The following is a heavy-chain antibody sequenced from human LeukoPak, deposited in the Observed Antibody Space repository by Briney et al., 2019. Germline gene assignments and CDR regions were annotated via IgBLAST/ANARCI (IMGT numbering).Heavy chain of an antibody. D-gene: IGHD3-16*02. J-gene: IGHJ4*02. CDR1: GFTFSSYS. Sequence: GGSLRLSCAASGFTFSSYSMNWVRQAPGKGLEWVSSISSSSSYIYYADSVKGRFTISRDNAKNSLYLQMNSLRAEDTAVYYCARDAYAYDYVWGSYRYTPYYFDHWGQGTLVTVSS. CDR2: ISSSSSYI. CDR3: ARDAYAYDYVWGSYRYTPYYFDH. V-gene: IGHV3-21*01.